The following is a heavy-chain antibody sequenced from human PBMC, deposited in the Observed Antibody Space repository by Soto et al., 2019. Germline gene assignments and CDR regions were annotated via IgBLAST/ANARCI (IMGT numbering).Heavy chain of an antibody. CDR1: GYTFTSYF. CDR3: AREAYSSSGFDP. D-gene: IGHD6-19*01. CDR2: INPSGGGT. Sequence: GASVKVSCKASGYTFTSYFMHWVRQAPGQGLEWMGIINPSGGGTTYAQKFQGRVTMTRDTSTSTVYMELSSLRSEDTAVYYCAREAYSSSGFDPWGQGTLVTSPQ. J-gene: IGHJ5*02. V-gene: IGHV1-46*01.